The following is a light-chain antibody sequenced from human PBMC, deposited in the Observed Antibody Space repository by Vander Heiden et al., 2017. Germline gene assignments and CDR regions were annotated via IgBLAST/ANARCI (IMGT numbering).Light chain of an antibody. CDR2: EAS. CDR1: QSVSSY. Sequence: EIVLTQSPATLYLSPGERATLSCRASQSVSSYLAWYQQKPGQAPRLLIYEASNRATGIPARFSGSGSGTDFTLTISSLEPEDFAVYYCQQRSNWLFTFGPGTKVDIK. CDR3: QQRSNWLFT. J-gene: IGKJ3*01. V-gene: IGKV3-11*01.